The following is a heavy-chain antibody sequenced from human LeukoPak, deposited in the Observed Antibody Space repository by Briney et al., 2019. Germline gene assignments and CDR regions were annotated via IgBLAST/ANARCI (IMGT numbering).Heavy chain of an antibody. CDR2: INHSGST. J-gene: IGHJ5*02. D-gene: IGHD3-10*01. Sequence: SETLSLTCAVYGGSFSGYYWSWIRQPPGKGLEWIGEINHSGSTNYNPSLKSRVTISVDTSKNQFSLKLSSVTAADTAVYYCARHVVAMVRGVNNWFDPWGQGTLATVSS. CDR3: ARHVVAMVRGVNNWFDP. CDR1: GGSFSGYY. V-gene: IGHV4-34*01.